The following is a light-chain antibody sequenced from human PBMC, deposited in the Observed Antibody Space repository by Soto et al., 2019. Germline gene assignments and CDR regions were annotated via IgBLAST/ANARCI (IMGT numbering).Light chain of an antibody. CDR2: WAS. CDR3: QQYLNTPLT. Sequence: DIVMTQSPDSLAVSLGERATINCKSSQTLLYRSNNKNYLAWYQQKPGQPPKLLLYWASTRESGVPDRFSGSGSGTDFTLTISSLQAEDVAVYYCQQYLNTPLTFAPGTKVDVK. V-gene: IGKV4-1*01. J-gene: IGKJ3*01. CDR1: QTLLYRSNNKNY.